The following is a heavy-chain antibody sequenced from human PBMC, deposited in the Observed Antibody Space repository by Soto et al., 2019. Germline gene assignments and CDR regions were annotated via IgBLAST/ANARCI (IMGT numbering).Heavy chain of an antibody. J-gene: IGHJ5*02. V-gene: IGHV4-30-2*01. CDR3: ARVPDR. D-gene: IGHD2-2*01. CDR1: VGSISSGGYS. Sequence: SETLSITCAVSVGSISSGGYSWSWIRQPPGKGLEWIGYIYHSGSTYYNPSLKSRVTISVDRSKNQFSLKLSSVTAADTAVYYCARVPDRWGQGTLVTVSS. CDR2: IYHSGST.